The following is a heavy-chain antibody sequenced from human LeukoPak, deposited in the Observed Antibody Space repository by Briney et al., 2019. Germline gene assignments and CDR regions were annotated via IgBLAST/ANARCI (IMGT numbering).Heavy chain of an antibody. V-gene: IGHV3-21*04. J-gene: IGHJ4*02. CDR1: GFTFSSYS. CDR2: ISSSSSYI. CDR3: ARKAPYSGSYSLDY. Sequence: GGSLRLSCAASGFTFSSYSMNWVRQAPGKGLEWVSSISSSSSYIYYADSVXXRFTISRDNAKNSLYLQMNSLRAEDTAVYYCARKAPYSGSYSLDYWGQGTLVTVSS. D-gene: IGHD1-26*01.